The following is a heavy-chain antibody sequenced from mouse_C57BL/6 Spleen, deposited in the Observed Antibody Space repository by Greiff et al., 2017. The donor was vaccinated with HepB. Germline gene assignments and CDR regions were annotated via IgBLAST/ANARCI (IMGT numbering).Heavy chain of an antibody. CDR2: ISSGGSYT. Sequence: EVKVVESGGDLVKPGGSLKLSCAASGFTFSNYGMSWVRQTPDKRLEWVATISSGGSYTYYPDSVKGRFTISRDNAKNTLYLQMSSLKSEDTAMYYCARRGYSSNWYFDVWGTGTTVTVSS. J-gene: IGHJ1*03. CDR1: GFTFSNYG. CDR3: ARRGYSSNWYFDV. V-gene: IGHV5-6*02. D-gene: IGHD3-1*01.